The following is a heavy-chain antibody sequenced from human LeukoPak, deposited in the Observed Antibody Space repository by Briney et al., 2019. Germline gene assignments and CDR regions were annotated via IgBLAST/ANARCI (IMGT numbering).Heavy chain of an antibody. CDR2: FDPEDGET. V-gene: IGHV1-24*01. CDR3: ATDLGGFDP. J-gene: IGHJ5*02. Sequence: GASVKVSCKVSGYTLTELSMHWVRQAPGKGLEWMGGFDPEDGETIYAQKFQGRVTMNEDTSTDTAYMELSSLRSEDTAVYYCATDLGGFDPWGQGTLVTVSS. CDR1: GYTLTELS.